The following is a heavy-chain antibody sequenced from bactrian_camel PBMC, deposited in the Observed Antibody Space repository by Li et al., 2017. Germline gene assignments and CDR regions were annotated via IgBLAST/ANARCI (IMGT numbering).Heavy chain of an antibody. CDR3: VRNYFTKQGAFGY. CDR1: GDMDSTSC. J-gene: IGHJ6*01. V-gene: IGHV3S40*01. Sequence: EVQLVESGGGSVQAGGSLRLSCAASGDMDSTSCMGWFRQAPGKEREGVASIYSGVGSTYYADSVKGRFTISQDNAKNTVYLQMNSLKPEDTAVYYCVRNYFTKQGAFGYWGQGTQVTVS. D-gene: IGHD2*01. CDR2: IYSGVGST.